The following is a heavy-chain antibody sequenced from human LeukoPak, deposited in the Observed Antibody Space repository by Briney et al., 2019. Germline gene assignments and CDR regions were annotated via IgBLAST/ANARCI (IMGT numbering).Heavy chain of an antibody. Sequence: GGSLRLSCAASGFTFGSYWMHWVRQAPGKGLVWVSRINSDGSSTSYADSVKGRFTISRDNAKNTLYLQMNSLRAEDTAVYYCARNLGEYSYGYLYYYYGMDVWGQGTTVTVSS. V-gene: IGHV3-74*01. D-gene: IGHD5-18*01. CDR1: GFTFGSYW. CDR3: ARNLGEYSYGYLYYYYGMDV. J-gene: IGHJ6*02. CDR2: INSDGSST.